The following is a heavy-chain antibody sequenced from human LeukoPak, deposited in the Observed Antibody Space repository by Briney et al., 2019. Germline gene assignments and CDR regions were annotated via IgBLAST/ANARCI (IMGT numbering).Heavy chain of an antibody. CDR1: GGSFSGYY. CDR3: ATSLRLIAVAADFDY. V-gene: IGHV4-34*01. Sequence: PSETLSLTCAVYGGSFSGYYWSWIRQPPGKGLEWTGEINHSGSTNYNPSLKSRVTISVDTSKNQFSLKLSSVTAADTAVYYCATSLRLIAVAADFDYWGQGTLVTVSS. D-gene: IGHD6-19*01. CDR2: INHSGST. J-gene: IGHJ4*02.